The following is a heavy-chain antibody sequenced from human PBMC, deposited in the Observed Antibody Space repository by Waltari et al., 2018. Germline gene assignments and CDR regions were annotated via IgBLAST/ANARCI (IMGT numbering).Heavy chain of an antibody. CDR3: ARDGVRDQRGAFDI. CDR1: GFTFSSYE. J-gene: IGHJ3*02. CDR2: ISSSGSTI. V-gene: IGHV3-48*03. D-gene: IGHD3-10*01. Sequence: EVQLVESGGGLVQPGGSLRLSCAASGFTFSSYEMNWVRQAPGKGLEWVSYISSSGSTIYYADSVKGRFTISRDNAKNSRYLQMNSLRAEDTAVYYCARDGVRDQRGAFDIWGQGTMVTVSS.